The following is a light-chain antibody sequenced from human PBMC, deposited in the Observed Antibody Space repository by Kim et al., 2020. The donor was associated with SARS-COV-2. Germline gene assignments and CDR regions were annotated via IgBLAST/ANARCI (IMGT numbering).Light chain of an antibody. CDR1: SSNIGSNT. CDR2: SNN. Sequence: QSMLTQPHSASGTPGQRVTISCSGSSSNIGSNTVNWYQQLPGTAPKLLIYSNNQRPSGVPDRFSGSKSGTSASLAISGLQSEDEADYYCAAWDDSLNGPVFGTGTKVTVL. V-gene: IGLV1-44*01. J-gene: IGLJ1*01. CDR3: AAWDDSLNGPV.